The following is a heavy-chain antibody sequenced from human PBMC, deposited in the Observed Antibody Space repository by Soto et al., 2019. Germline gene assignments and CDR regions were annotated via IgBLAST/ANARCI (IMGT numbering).Heavy chain of an antibody. D-gene: IGHD3-3*01. CDR1: GYTFSRFG. Sequence: ASVKVSCKASGYTFSRFGINWVRQAPGQGLEWLAWINVNNGDTNSAQKVQGRVIMTTDTSTSTAYMELRSLRSDDTAVYYCARDLSDFWSGCYILAYWGQGTLVTVSS. J-gene: IGHJ4*02. V-gene: IGHV1-18*01. CDR3: ARDLSDFWSGCYILAY. CDR2: INVNNGDT.